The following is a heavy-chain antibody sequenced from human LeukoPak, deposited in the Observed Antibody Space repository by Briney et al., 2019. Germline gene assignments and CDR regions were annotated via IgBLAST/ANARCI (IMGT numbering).Heavy chain of an antibody. J-gene: IGHJ4*02. CDR2: IFGSGGSP. D-gene: IGHD5-18*01. CDR1: GFTFGSFA. Sequence: GGSLRLSCEASGFTFGSFAMYWVRQAPGKGLDWIAGIFGSGGSPHYADSVKSRFTISRDNSKNTVYLQINSLRAEDTAVYYCGKTTAGYSSGQKPAWPVDYWGQGTLVTVSS. CDR3: GKTTAGYSSGQKPAWPVDY. V-gene: IGHV3-23*01.